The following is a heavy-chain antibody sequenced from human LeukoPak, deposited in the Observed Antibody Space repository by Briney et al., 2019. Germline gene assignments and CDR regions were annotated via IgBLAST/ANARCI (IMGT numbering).Heavy chain of an antibody. J-gene: IGHJ4*02. D-gene: IGHD5-24*01. CDR1: GGTFRSYA. CDR2: IIPIFGTT. CDR3: ARDLGSRDGYNPPNLFDN. Sequence: ASVKVSCKASGGTFRSYAISWVRQAPGQGLEWMGGIIPIFGTTNYAQKFQGRVTITADESTSTAYVELSSLRSEDTAVYYCARDLGSRDGYNPPNLFDNWGQGTLVTVSS. V-gene: IGHV1-69*13.